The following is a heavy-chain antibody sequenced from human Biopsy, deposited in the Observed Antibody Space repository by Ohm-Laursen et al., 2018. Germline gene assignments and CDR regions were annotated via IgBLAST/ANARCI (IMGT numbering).Heavy chain of an antibody. CDR1: GGSLSSYY. CDR2: IYSSGST. V-gene: IGHV4-4*07. D-gene: IGHD2-21*02. Sequence: SETLSLTCTVSGGSLSSYYWSWIRQPAGKGLEWIGRIYSSGSTNYNPSLKSRVTLSMDTSKRQFSLKLSFVTAADTAVYYCARGNEVMVTGPYFFDYWGQGTLVIVSS. J-gene: IGHJ4*02. CDR3: ARGNEVMVTGPYFFDY.